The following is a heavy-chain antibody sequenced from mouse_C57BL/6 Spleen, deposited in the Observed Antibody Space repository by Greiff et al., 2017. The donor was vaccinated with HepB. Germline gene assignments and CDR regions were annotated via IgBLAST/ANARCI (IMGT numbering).Heavy chain of an antibody. CDR3: ARRWGGNEYDGYYYAMDY. CDR2: ISSGSSTI. CDR1: GFTFSDYG. J-gene: IGHJ4*01. Sequence: EVMLVESGGGLVKPGGSLKLSCAASGFTFSDYGMHWVRQAPEKGLEWVAYISSGSSTIYYADTVKGRFTITRDNAKNTLFLQRTSLRSEDTAMYYCARRWGGNEYDGYYYAMDYWGQGTSVTVSS. D-gene: IGHD2-4*01. V-gene: IGHV5-17*01.